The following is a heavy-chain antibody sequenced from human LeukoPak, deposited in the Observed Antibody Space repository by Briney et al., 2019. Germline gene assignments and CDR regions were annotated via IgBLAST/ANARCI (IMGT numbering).Heavy chain of an antibody. CDR3: AGGTSIPASGTGTPFDY. CDR2: IYYGGST. D-gene: IGHD6-13*01. CDR1: GGSISSSSYY. Sequence: SETLSLTCTVSGGSISSSSYYWGWIRQPPGKGLEWIGSIYYGGSTYYNPSLKSRVTISVDTSKNQFSLKLSSVTAADTAVYYCAGGTSIPASGTGTPFDYWGQGTLVTVSS. V-gene: IGHV4-39*01. J-gene: IGHJ4*02.